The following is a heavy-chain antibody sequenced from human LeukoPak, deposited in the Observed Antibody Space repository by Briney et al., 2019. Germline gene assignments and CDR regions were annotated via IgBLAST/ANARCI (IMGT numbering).Heavy chain of an antibody. CDR3: ARESGIAAALDL. Sequence: RGCPRLSSAASGFTLSSYWMHWGRHTPGEGLVWVSRINTDGSSTSYAVSVKGQFTISRYNAKNTLYLQMNSLRAEDTAVYYCARESGIAAALDLWGQGTLVTVSS. CDR1: GFTLSSYW. V-gene: IGHV3-74*01. D-gene: IGHD6-13*01. J-gene: IGHJ5*02. CDR2: INTDGSST.